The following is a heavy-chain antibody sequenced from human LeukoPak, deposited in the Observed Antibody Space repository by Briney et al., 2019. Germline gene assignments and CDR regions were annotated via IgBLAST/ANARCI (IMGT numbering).Heavy chain of an antibody. V-gene: IGHV1-69*13. Sequence: GASVKASCKASGGTFSSYAISWVRQAPGQGLEWMGGIIPIFGTANYAQKFQGRVTITADESTSTAYMELSSLRSEDTAVYYCAREYQLPDYDAFDIWGQGTMVTVSS. D-gene: IGHD2-2*01. J-gene: IGHJ3*02. CDR2: IIPIFGTA. CDR1: GGTFSSYA. CDR3: AREYQLPDYDAFDI.